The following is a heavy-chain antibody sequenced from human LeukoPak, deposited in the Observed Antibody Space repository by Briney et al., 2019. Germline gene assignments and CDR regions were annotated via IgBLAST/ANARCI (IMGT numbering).Heavy chain of an antibody. V-gene: IGHV3-11*05. D-gene: IGHD6-13*01. CDR2: ISGSRSYR. J-gene: IGHJ3*02. CDR3: ARDDRAAAPHVAFDI. Sequence: GGSLRLSCAASGFTFSDYYMSWIRQAPGKGLEWVSYISGSRSYRNYADSVKGRFTISRDNAKNSLFLQMNSLRGEDTAVCYCARDDRAAAPHVAFDIWGQGTMVTVSS. CDR1: GFTFSDYY.